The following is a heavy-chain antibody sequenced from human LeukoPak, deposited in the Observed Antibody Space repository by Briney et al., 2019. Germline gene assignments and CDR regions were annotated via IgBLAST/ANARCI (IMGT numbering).Heavy chain of an antibody. CDR2: MYPRDSDI. CDR1: GYSFTSYW. J-gene: IGHJ4*02. V-gene: IGHV5-51*01. CDR3: ARMIGLGEVSPYFDY. Sequence: GESLKISCKGSGYSFTSYWVAWVRQMPGKGLEWMGIMYPRDSDIRYSPPFQGQVTISADKSINTAYLQWSSLRASGTAMYYCARMIGLGEVSPYFDYWGQGSLVTVSS. D-gene: IGHD3-16*02.